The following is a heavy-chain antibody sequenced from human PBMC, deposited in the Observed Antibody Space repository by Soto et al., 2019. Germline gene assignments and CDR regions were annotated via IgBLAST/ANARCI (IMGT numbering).Heavy chain of an antibody. Sequence: QVQLVQSGAEVKKPGSSVTVSCKASGGTFGNSAISWVRQAPGQGLEWMGGIIPIFSTPDYAQKCQGRVTITEDESTTTAYMELTSLKSEDTGVYYCARDKDRQQLGGNYYYGIDVWGQGTTVTVSS. CDR3: ARDKDRQQLGGNYYYGIDV. J-gene: IGHJ6*02. V-gene: IGHV1-69*12. CDR2: IIPIFSTP. CDR1: GGTFGNSA. D-gene: IGHD2-15*01.